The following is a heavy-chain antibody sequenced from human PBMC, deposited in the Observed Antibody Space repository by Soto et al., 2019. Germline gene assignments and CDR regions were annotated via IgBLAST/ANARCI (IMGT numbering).Heavy chain of an antibody. CDR3: ARGAPHQGFWSGYRPKAPFDY. V-gene: IGHV1-69*01. Sequence: QVQLVQSGAEVKKPGSSVKVSCKASGGTFSSYAISWVRQAPGQGLEWMGGIIPIFGTANYAQKFQGRVTITADESTSTAYMELSSLRSEDTAVYYCARGAPHQGFWSGYRPKAPFDYWGQGTLVTVSS. CDR1: GGTFSSYA. D-gene: IGHD3-3*01. CDR2: IIPIFGTA. J-gene: IGHJ4*02.